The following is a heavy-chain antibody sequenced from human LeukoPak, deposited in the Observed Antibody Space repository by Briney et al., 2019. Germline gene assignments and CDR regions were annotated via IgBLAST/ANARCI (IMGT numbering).Heavy chain of an antibody. CDR2: MNPNSGNT. D-gene: IGHD3-9*01. J-gene: IGHJ6*03. V-gene: IGHV1-8*01. Sequence: GASVKVSCKTSGYPFTSWEINWVRQAAGQGLEWMGWMNPNSGNTGYAQKFQGRVTMTRNTSISTAYMELSSLRSEDTAVYYCARVLVIRAGVYMDVWGKGTMVTVSS. CDR1: GYPFTSWE. CDR3: ARVLVIRAGVYMDV.